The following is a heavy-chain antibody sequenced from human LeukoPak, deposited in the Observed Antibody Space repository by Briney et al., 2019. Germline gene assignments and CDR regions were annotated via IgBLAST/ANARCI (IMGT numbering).Heavy chain of an antibody. V-gene: IGHV1-58*01. CDR3: AADLEAARPNLDYYYYYYMDV. Sequence: SVKVSCKASGFAFTSSAVQWVRQARGQRLEWIGWIVVGSGNTNYAQKFQERVTITRDMSTSTAYMELSSLRSEDTAVYYCAADLEAARPNLDYYYYYYMDVWGKGTTVTVSS. CDR2: IVVGSGNT. CDR1: GFAFTSSA. J-gene: IGHJ6*03. D-gene: IGHD6-6*01.